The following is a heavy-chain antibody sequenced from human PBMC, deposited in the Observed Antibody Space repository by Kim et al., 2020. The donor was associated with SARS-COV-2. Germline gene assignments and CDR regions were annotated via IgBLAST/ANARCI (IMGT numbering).Heavy chain of an antibody. CDR3: AGEGGTAGYYGMDV. Sequence: SETLSLTCAVYGGSFSGYYWSWIRQPPGKGLEWIGEINHSGSTNYNPSLKSRVTISVDTSKNQFSLKLSSVTAADTAVYYCAGEGGTAGYYGMDVWGQGT. V-gene: IGHV4-34*01. CDR1: GGSFSGYY. D-gene: IGHD1-1*01. J-gene: IGHJ6*02. CDR2: INHSGST.